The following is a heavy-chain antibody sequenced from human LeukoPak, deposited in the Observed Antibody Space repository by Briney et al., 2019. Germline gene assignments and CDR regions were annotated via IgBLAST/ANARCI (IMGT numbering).Heavy chain of an antibody. J-gene: IGHJ5*02. CDR3: ARSDYYDSSEVGS. Sequence: GESLKISCKGSGYSFTDYWIGWVRQMPGKGLEWMGIIYPGDSDTRYSPSFQGQVTISADKSISTAYLQWSSLKASDTAMYYCARSDYYDSSEVGSWGQGTLVTVSS. CDR2: IYPGDSDT. D-gene: IGHD3-22*01. CDR1: GYSFTDYW. V-gene: IGHV5-51*01.